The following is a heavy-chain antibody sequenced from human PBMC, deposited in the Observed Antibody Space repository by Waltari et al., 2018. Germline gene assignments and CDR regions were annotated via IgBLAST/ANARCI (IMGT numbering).Heavy chain of an antibody. V-gene: IGHV4-59*08. D-gene: IGHD1-20*01. CDR3: ARPARNNWNQNLFDP. CDR1: GDSISTYY. J-gene: IGHJ5*02. CDR2: VHYSGTH. Sequence: QVQLQESGPGLVKPSETLSLTCTVSGDSISTYYWTWIRQPPGKGLEWVGYVHYSGTHLYNPSLKSRVTISIDTSKDQFSLKLTAVTAADTAVYFCARPARNNWNQNLFDPWGQGALVTVSS.